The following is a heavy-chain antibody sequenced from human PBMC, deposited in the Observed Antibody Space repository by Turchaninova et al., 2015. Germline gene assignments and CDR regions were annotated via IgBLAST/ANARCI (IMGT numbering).Heavy chain of an antibody. CDR2: INHSGST. CDR3: ARAPYSSGCFDY. D-gene: IGHD6-19*01. CDR1: GGSFSGYY. Sequence: QVQLQQWGAGLLKPSETLSLTCAVYGGSFSGYYWSWIRQPPGKGLEWIGEINHSGSTNYNPSLKSRVTISVDTSKNQFSLKLSSVTAADTAVYYCARAPYSSGCFDYWGQGTLVTVSS. V-gene: IGHV4-34*01. J-gene: IGHJ4*02.